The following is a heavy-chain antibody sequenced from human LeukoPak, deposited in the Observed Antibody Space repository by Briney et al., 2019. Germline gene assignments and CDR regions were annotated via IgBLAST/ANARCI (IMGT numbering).Heavy chain of an antibody. CDR3: AKVTPYYYDSSGYFNY. CDR2: ISGSGGST. J-gene: IGHJ4*02. D-gene: IGHD3-22*01. CDR1: GFTFSSYA. Sequence: GGSLRLSCAASGFTFSSYAVSWVRQAPGKGLEWVSAISGSGGSTYYADSVKGRFTISRDNSKNTLYLQMNSLRAEDTAVYYCAKVTPYYYDSSGYFNYWGQGTLVTVSS. V-gene: IGHV3-23*01.